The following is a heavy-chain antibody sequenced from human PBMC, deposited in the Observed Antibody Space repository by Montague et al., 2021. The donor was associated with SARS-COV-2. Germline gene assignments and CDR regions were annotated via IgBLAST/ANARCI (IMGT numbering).Heavy chain of an antibody. D-gene: IGHD3-10*01. CDR3: AQGSMVRGGKVYYGVDV. Sequence: TLSLTCAVSGGSIRSGGYSWNWIRQPPGKGLEWIGYIYHSGSTYYNPSLKSRVTISLDSSKNQFSLNLTSVTAADTAVYYCAQGSMVRGGKVYYGVDVWGQGTTVTVSS. CDR2: IYHSGST. J-gene: IGHJ6*02. V-gene: IGHV4-30-2*01. CDR1: GGSIRSGGYS.